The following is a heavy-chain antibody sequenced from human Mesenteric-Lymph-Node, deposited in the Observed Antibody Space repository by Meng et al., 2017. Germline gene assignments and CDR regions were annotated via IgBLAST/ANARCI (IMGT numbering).Heavy chain of an antibody. J-gene: IGHJ4*02. CDR2: INSDGTYT. CDR1: GFTFNGYW. Sequence: GESLKISCAASGFTFNGYWMDWVRQTPGKGLVWVSRINSDGTYTNYADSVRGRFSISRDNAKNTLYLEMNSLRAEDTAVYFCARERYYGSGSYYEDYWGQGTLVTVSS. V-gene: IGHV3-74*01. D-gene: IGHD3-10*01. CDR3: ARERYYGSGSYYEDY.